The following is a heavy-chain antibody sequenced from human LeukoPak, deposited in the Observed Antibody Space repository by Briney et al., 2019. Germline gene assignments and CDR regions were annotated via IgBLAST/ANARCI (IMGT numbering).Heavy chain of an antibody. J-gene: IGHJ4*02. Sequence: PGGSLRLSCAASGFTFSSYAMSWVRQAPGEGLEWVSAISDSGGSTYYADSVKGRFTISRDNSKNTLYLQMNSLRAEDTAVYYCAKGRGLGDLVVVTATDYWGQGTLVTVSS. V-gene: IGHV3-23*01. CDR1: GFTFSSYA. CDR3: AKGRGLGDLVVVTATDY. CDR2: ISDSGGST. D-gene: IGHD2-21*02.